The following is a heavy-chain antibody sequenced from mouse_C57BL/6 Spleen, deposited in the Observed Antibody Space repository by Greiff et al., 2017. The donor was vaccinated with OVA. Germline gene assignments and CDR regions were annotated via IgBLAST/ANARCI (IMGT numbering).Heavy chain of an antibody. V-gene: IGHV1-82*01. CDR3: ARSYYSNLMYYFDY. D-gene: IGHD2-5*01. J-gene: IGHJ2*01. Sequence: VQLQQSGPELVKPGASVKISCKASGYAFSSSWMNWVKQRPGKGLEWIGRIYPGDGDTNYNGKFKGKATLTADKSSSTAYMQLSSLTSEDSAVYFCARSYYSNLMYYFDYWGQGTTLTVSS. CDR1: GYAFSSSW. CDR2: IYPGDGDT.